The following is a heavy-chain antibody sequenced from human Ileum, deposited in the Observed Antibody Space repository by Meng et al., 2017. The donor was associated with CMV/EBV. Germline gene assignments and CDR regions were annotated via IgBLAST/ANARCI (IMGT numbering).Heavy chain of an antibody. V-gene: IGHV3-9*01. CDR2: IRWNSGTT. Sequence: GGSLRLTCAVSGITFDDYAKHWVRQAPGKGPEWVSGIRWNSGTTGYADSVKGRFTISRDNANNSLYLQMNSLRVADTALYYCAKGFLGFGVLDAFDFWGQGTMVTVSS. J-gene: IGHJ3*01. CDR3: AKGFLGFGVLDAFDF. CDR1: GITFDDYA. D-gene: IGHD3-10*01.